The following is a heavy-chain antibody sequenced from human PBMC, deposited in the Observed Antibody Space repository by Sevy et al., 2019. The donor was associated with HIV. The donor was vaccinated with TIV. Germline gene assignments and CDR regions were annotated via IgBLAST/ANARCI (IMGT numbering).Heavy chain of an antibody. V-gene: IGHV3-21*01. J-gene: IGHJ3*02. Sequence: RGSLRLSCAASGFTFSSYSMNWVRQAPGKGLEWVSSISSSSSYIYYADSVKGRFTISRDNAKNSLYLQMNSLRAGDTAVYYCARDTSSSGFDIWGQGTMVTVSS. CDR1: GFTFSSYS. CDR3: ARDTSSSGFDI. D-gene: IGHD6-25*01. CDR2: ISSSSSYI.